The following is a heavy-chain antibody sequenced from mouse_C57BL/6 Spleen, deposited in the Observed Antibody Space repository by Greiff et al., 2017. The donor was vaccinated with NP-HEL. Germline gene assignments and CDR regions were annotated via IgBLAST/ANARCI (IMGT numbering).Heavy chain of an antibody. D-gene: IGHD2-5*01. CDR2: INPGSGGT. CDR3: ARASYSKAFAY. J-gene: IGHJ3*01. Sequence: VQLQQSGAELVRPGTSVKVSCKASGYAFTNYLIEWVKQRPGQGLEWIGVINPGSGGTNYNEKFKGKATLTADKSSSTAYMQLSSLTSEDSAVYFCARASYSKAFAYWGQGTLVTVSA. CDR1: GYAFTNYL. V-gene: IGHV1-54*01.